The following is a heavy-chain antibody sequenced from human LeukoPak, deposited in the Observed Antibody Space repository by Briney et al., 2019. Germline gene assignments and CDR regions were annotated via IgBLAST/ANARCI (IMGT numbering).Heavy chain of an antibody. CDR2: ITGSGTTP. Sequence: GGSLRLSCATSGFSFDNYAMSWVRQAPGKGLEWVSAITGSGTTPYYADSVKGRFTISRDNSKNTLYLQMNSLRVEDTAVYYCAKMQGYFDYWGQGTRVTVSS. V-gene: IGHV3-23*01. J-gene: IGHJ4*02. CDR1: GFSFDNYA. CDR3: AKMQGYFDY.